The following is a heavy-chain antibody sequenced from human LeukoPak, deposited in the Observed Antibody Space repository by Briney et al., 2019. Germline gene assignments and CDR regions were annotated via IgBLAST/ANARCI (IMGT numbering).Heavy chain of an antibody. J-gene: IGHJ6*03. CDR2: IYSGGST. CDR1: GFTVSSNY. CDR3: ARETTPDFSYYYMDV. D-gene: IGHD1/OR15-1a*01. V-gene: IGHV3-66*01. Sequence: GGSLRLSCAASGFTVSSNYMSWVRQAPGKGLEWVSVIYSGGSTYYADSVKGRFTISRDNSKNTLYLQMNSLRAEDTAVYYCARETTPDFSYYYMDVWGEGTTVTVSS.